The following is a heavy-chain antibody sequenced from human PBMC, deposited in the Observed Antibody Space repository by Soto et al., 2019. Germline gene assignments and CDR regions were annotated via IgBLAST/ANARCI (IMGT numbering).Heavy chain of an antibody. CDR2: LYNSGNT. V-gene: IGHV4-4*07. D-gene: IGHD6-19*01. J-gene: IGHJ6*02. CDR3: ARMYNSGFYRPEGDYYFYGMDV. CDR1: GDSISDYY. Sequence: SETLSLTCTVSGDSISDYYWSWIRQPAGKGLEWIGRLYNSGNTKSNPSLKSRVTMSADTSKNQLSLSLRSVTAADTAIYYCARMYNSGFYRPEGDYYFYGMDVWGQGTMVTVSS.